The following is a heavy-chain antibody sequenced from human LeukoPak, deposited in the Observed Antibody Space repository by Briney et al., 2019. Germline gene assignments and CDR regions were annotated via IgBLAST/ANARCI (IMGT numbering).Heavy chain of an antibody. CDR1: GGSISSYY. Sequence: SETLSLTCTVSGGSISSYYWSWIRQPPGKGLEWIGYIYYSGSTNYNPSLKSRVTISVDTSKNQFSLKLSSVTAADTAVYYCARWAPSPMVRGVIRVRLFGYWGQGTLVTVSS. CDR3: ARWAPSPMVRGVIRVRLFGY. D-gene: IGHD3-10*01. V-gene: IGHV4-59*01. J-gene: IGHJ4*02. CDR2: IYYSGST.